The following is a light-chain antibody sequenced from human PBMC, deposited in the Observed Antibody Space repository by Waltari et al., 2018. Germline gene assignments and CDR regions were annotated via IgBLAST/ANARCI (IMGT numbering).Light chain of an antibody. V-gene: IGKV1-39*01. J-gene: IGKJ5*01. CDR2: AAS. CDR3: QQRYSTPIT. CDR1: QSISSY. Sequence: DIQMTQSPSSLSASVGDRVTITCRASQSISSYLNWYQQKPGNAPKLLIYAASSLQSGVPSRFSGSGSGTDFTLTISSLQPEYFATYYCQQRYSTPITVGQGTRLEI.